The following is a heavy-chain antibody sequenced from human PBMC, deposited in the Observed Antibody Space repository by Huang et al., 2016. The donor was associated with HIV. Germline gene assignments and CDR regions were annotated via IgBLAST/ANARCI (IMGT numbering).Heavy chain of an antibody. CDR2: IYYSGSH. CDR1: GGSIKRRNYY. CDR3: ARRQGSGYYFYFDY. J-gene: IGHJ4*02. D-gene: IGHD3-22*01. Sequence: QLQLQESGPGLVKPSDTLSLNCTIYGGSIKRRNYYWGWFRQAPGKGLVWIGDIYYSGSHYYKPSLRSRVSLSVDTSKNQVTLKVNAVIAADTAVYYCARRQGSGYYFYFDYWGRGIPVTVSA. V-gene: IGHV4-39*01.